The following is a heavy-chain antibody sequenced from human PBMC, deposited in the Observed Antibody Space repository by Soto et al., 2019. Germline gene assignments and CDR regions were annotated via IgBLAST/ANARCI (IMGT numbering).Heavy chain of an antibody. Sequence: EVQLVESGGGLLQPGGSLRLSCAASGFTVSSNYMTWVRQAPGKGLEWVSVIYSGGSTDYADSVKGRFTISRDNSKNTLYLQMNSLRAEDTAVYYCARGSGDDYYYGMDVWGHGTTVTVSS. CDR3: ARGSGDDYYYGMDV. V-gene: IGHV3-53*01. J-gene: IGHJ6*02. CDR2: IYSGGST. CDR1: GFTVSSNY.